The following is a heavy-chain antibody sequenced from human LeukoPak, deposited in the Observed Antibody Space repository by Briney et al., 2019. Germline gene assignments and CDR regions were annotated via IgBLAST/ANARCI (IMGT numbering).Heavy chain of an antibody. CDR2: IYPGDSDT. CDR1: GYSFTSYW. CDR3: ARRSGECGGDCYRFDY. V-gene: IGHV5-51*01. Sequence: GESLKISCKGSGYSFTSYWIGWVRQMPGKGLEWMGIIYPGDSDTRYSPSFQGQVTISADKSISTAYLQWSSLKASDTAMYYCARRSGECGGDCYRFDYWGQGTLVTVSS. D-gene: IGHD2-21*02. J-gene: IGHJ4*02.